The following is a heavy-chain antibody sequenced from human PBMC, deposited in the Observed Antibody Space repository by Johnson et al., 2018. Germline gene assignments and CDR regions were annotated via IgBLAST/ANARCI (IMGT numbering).Heavy chain of an antibody. Sequence: QVQLVESGGGVVQPGRSLTLSCAASGFNFSPYGMHWVRQAPGKGPEWMAVIWFDGSNKFYGDAVKGRFTISRDNSEKTVSLQMNSLRVEDTAVYYCARANYGSGSNYYYYMDVWGKGTAVTVSS. V-gene: IGHV3-33*01. J-gene: IGHJ6*03. D-gene: IGHD3-10*01. CDR2: IWFDGSNK. CDR1: GFNFSPYG. CDR3: ARANYGSGSNYYYYMDV.